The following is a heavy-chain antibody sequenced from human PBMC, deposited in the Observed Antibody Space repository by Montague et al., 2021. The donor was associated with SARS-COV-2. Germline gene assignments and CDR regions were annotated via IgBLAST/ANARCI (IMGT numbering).Heavy chain of an antibody. Sequence: SETLSLTCTVSGGSISSYYWSWIRQPPGKGLEWIGYIYYSGSTNYNPSLKSRVTISVDTSKNQFSLKLSSVTAADTAVYYCARHRRAPYCSGGSCYSPPGCLPPWGQGTLVTVSS. CDR2: IYYSGST. V-gene: IGHV4-59*08. J-gene: IGHJ5*02. D-gene: IGHD2-15*01. CDR1: GGSISSYY. CDR3: ARHRRAPYCSGGSCYSPPGCLPP.